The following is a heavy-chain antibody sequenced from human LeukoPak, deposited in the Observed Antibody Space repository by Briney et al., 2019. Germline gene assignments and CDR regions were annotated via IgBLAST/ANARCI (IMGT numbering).Heavy chain of an antibody. CDR3: ARDLDIAAAGYLDY. V-gene: IGHV3-30-3*01. CDR1: VFTFSSYA. CDR2: ISYDGSNK. D-gene: IGHD6-13*01. J-gene: IGHJ4*02. Sequence: GGSLRLSCAASVFTFSSYAMHWVRQAPGKGLEWVAVISYDGSNKYYADSVKGRFTISRDNSKNTLYLQMNSLRAEDTAVYYCARDLDIAAAGYLDYWGQGTLVTVSS.